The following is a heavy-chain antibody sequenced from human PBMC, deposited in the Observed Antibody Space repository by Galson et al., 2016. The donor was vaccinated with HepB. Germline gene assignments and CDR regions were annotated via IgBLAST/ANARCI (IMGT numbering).Heavy chain of an antibody. Sequence: SETLSLTCSVSGGSVNTETYQWNWVRQPPGKGLEWIGYIYSRGSTDNNPSLNTRVTLSVDTSKNQFSLRLDPVTAADTAVYYCARVRVIPSRPFDSWGQGTLVTVSS. D-gene: IGHD6-6*01. CDR1: GGSVNTETYQ. CDR3: ARVRVIPSRPFDS. CDR2: IYSRGST. J-gene: IGHJ4*02. V-gene: IGHV4-61*01.